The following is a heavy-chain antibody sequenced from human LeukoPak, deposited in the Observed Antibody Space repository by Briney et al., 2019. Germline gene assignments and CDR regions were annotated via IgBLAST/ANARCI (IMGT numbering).Heavy chain of an antibody. CDR2: LYTDGST. V-gene: IGHV4-4*07. J-gene: IGHJ3*02. D-gene: IGHD1-26*01. Sequence: SETLSLTCTVSGGSVTTYYWSWIRQPAGKGLEWIGRLYTDGSTKNNTSLKSRVTMSVDTSKNQFSLKLSSVTAADTAVYYCARDLGSSSAFDIWGQGTMVTVSS. CDR3: ARDLGSSSAFDI. CDR1: GGSVTTYY.